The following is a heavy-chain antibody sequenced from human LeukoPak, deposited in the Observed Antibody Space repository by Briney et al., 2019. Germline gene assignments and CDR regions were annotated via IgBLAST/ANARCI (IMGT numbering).Heavy chain of an antibody. D-gene: IGHD1-26*01. J-gene: IGHJ4*02. CDR2: IYTSGST. V-gene: IGHV4-61*02. CDR3: ARSIVGATFPLGY. Sequence: PSETLSLTFTASGGSVSSGSYYWSCIRQPAGKGLEWIGRIYTSGSTNYNPSLKSRVTISLDTSKNQFSLNLSSVTAADTAVYYCARSIVGATFPLGYWGQGALLTVSS. CDR1: GGSVSSGSYY.